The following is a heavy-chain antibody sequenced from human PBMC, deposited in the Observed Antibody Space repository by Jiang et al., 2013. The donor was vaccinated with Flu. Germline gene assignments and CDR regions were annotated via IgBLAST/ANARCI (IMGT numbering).Heavy chain of an antibody. J-gene: IGHJ4*02. D-gene: IGHD4-17*01. CDR2: IHYSGRS. V-gene: IGHV4-30-4*01. CDR1: GGSISSGDYS. Sequence: GPGLVKPSQTLSLTCTVSGGSISSGDYSWTWIRQPPGRGLEWIGYIHYSGRSYYSPSLKSRLTISVDTSKKQFSLSLTSVTAADTAVYYCARAPNRDFGDYEGQFNFDSWGQGTLVTVSA. CDR3: ARAPNRDFGDYEGQFNFDS.